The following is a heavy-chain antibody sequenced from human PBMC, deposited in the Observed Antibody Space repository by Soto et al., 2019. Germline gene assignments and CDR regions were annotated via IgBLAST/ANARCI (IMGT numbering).Heavy chain of an antibody. Sequence: PVGSLRLSCAASGFTFSSYSMNWVRRAPGKGLEWVSSISSSSYIYYADSVKGRFTISRDNAKNSLYLQMNSLRAEDTAVYYCARDPQPYYFDYWGQGTLVTVSS. CDR1: GFTFSSYS. CDR3: ARDPQPYYFDY. CDR2: ISSSSYI. J-gene: IGHJ4*02. V-gene: IGHV3-21*01.